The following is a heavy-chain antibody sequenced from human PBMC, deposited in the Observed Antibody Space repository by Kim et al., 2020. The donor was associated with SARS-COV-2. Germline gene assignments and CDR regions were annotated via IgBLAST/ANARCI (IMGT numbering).Heavy chain of an antibody. CDR3: ARGNPGISVAGTPITKKNYFDY. D-gene: IGHD6-19*01. J-gene: IGHJ4*02. Sequence: SVKVSCKASGCTFSSYAISWVRQAPGQGLEWMGGIIPIFGKANYAQKFQGRVTITADESTSTAYMELSSLRSEDTAVYYCARGNPGISVAGTPITKKNYFDYWGPGTLVTVSS. CDR1: GCTFSSYA. CDR2: IIPIFGKA. V-gene: IGHV1-69*13.